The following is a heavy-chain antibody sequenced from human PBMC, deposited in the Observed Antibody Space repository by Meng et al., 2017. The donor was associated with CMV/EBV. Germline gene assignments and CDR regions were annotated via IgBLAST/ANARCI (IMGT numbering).Heavy chain of an antibody. CDR2: ISSSSSYI. CDR1: GFTFSSYS. J-gene: IGHJ6*02. CDR3: ARRYCSSTSCPPYYGMDV. Sequence: GESLKISCAASGFTFSSYSMNWVRQAPGKGLEWVSSISSSSSYIYYADSVKGRFTISRDNAKNSLYLQMNSLRAEDTAVHYCARRYCSSTSCPPYYGMDVWGQGTTVTVSS. V-gene: IGHV3-21*01. D-gene: IGHD2-2*01.